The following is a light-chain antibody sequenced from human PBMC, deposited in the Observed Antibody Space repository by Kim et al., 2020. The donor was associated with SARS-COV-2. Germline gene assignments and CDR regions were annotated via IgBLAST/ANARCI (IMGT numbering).Light chain of an antibody. Sequence: DIQMTQSPSSLSASVGDRVTITCRESQSISSSLNWYQQKPGKAPNLLIYAASSLQSGVPSRFSGSGSGTDFTLTISSLQPEDFATYYCQQSYSTPLTFGGGTKVDIK. J-gene: IGKJ4*01. V-gene: IGKV1-39*01. CDR3: QQSYSTPLT. CDR1: QSISSS. CDR2: AAS.